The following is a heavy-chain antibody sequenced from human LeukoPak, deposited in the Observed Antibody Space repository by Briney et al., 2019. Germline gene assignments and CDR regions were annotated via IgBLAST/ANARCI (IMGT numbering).Heavy chain of an antibody. V-gene: IGHV1-46*01. CDR1: GYTFTSYY. D-gene: IGHD4-23*01. Sequence: ASVKVSRKASGYTFTSYYMHWVRQAPGQGLEWMGIINPSGGSTSYAQKFQGRVTMTRDTSTSTVYMELSSLRSEDTAVYYCAAELYGGNSDCCNFEMWGQGTMVTVSS. J-gene: IGHJ3*02. CDR2: INPSGGST. CDR3: AAELYGGNSDCCNFEM.